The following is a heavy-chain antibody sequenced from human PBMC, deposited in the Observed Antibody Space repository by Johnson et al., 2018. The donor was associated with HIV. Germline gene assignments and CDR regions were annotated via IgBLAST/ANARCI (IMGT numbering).Heavy chain of an antibody. CDR3: ARDHSSSWYRGFGGAFDI. J-gene: IGHJ3*02. Sequence: QVQLVESGGGLVQPGGSLRLSCAASGFTFSSYSMSWIRPAPGKGLEWVSYISSSGSTIYYAASVKGRFTISRDNAKNSLYLQMNSLRAEDTAVYYCARDHSSSWYRGFGGAFDIWGQGTMVTVSS. CDR1: GFTFSSYS. D-gene: IGHD6-13*01. CDR2: ISSSGSTI. V-gene: IGHV3-11*04.